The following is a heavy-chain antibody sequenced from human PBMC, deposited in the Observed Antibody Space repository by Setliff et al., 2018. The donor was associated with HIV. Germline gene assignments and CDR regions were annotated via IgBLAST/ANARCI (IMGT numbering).Heavy chain of an antibody. V-gene: IGHV1-18*01. CDR1: GYTFTTYG. J-gene: IGHJ6*02. D-gene: IGHD6-19*01. CDR2: ISPYIGHT. Sequence: ASVKVSCKASGYTFTTYGISWVRQAPGHGLEWMGWISPYIGHTNYAQNFQGRVTMTIDTSTSTAYMELRSLRSDDTAVYFCARLGSGWSDSYYYAMDVRGQGTTVTVS. CDR3: ARLGSGWSDSYYYAMDV.